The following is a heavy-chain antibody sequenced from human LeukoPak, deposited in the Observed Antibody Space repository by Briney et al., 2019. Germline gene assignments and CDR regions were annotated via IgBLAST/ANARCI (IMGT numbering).Heavy chain of an antibody. Sequence: GGSLRLSCAASGFTFSDYYMSWIRQAPGKGLEWVSYISSSGSTIYYADSVKGRFTISRDNAKNSLYLQMNSLRAEDTAVYYCARRLLWFGELPTQNWFDPWGQGTLVTVSS. CDR3: ARRLLWFGELPTQNWFDP. V-gene: IGHV3-11*01. CDR2: ISSSGSTI. D-gene: IGHD3-10*01. J-gene: IGHJ5*02. CDR1: GFTFSDYY.